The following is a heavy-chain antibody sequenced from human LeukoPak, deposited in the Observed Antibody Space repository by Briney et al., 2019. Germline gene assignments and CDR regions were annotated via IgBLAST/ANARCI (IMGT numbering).Heavy chain of an antibody. V-gene: IGHV3-30*04. CDR3: AREVYSYALDALDL. CDR2: ISMDDIQE. D-gene: IGHD5-18*01. Sequence: GRSLRLSCAASGFRLNNYAMHWVRHPPGPGLEWVSVISMDDIQEYYSHSVNGRVSISRDNSKNTLYLQMNSLRSEDTAVYYCAREVYSYALDALDLWGQGTMVTVSS. CDR1: GFRLNNYA. J-gene: IGHJ3*01.